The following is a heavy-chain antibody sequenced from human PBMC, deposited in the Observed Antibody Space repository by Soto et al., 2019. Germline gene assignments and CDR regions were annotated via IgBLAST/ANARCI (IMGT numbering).Heavy chain of an antibody. CDR1: GYSFTSYW. J-gene: IGHJ4*02. CDR3: AISYGDYSFDY. CDR2: IDPIDSYT. D-gene: IGHD4-17*01. V-gene: IGHV5-10-1*01. Sequence: GDSLKISCKGSGYSFTSYWISWVRQMPGKGLEWMGRIDPIDSYTNYSPSFQGHVTISADKSISTAYLQWSSLKASDTAMYYCAISYGDYSFDYWGQGTLVTVSS.